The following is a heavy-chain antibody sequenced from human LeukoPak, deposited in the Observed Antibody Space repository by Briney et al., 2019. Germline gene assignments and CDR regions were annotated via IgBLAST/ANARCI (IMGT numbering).Heavy chain of an antibody. CDR1: GFTFSSYA. V-gene: IGHV3-23*01. Sequence: GGSLRLSCAASGFTFSSYAMSWVRQAPGKGLEWVSAISGSGGSTYYADSVKGRFTISRDNSKNTLYLQMNSLRAEDTAVYYCAKALSLYRDWGPERGAFDIWGQGTMVTVSS. J-gene: IGHJ3*02. D-gene: IGHD2-21*01. CDR2: ISGSGGST. CDR3: AKALSLYRDWGPERGAFDI.